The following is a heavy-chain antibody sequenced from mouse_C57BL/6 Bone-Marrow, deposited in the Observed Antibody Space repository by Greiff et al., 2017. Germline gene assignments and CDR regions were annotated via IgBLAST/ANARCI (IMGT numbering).Heavy chain of an antibody. CDR1: GYTFTSYW. J-gene: IGHJ3*01. V-gene: IGHV1-55*01. CDR2: IYPGSGST. CDR3: ASGGYDYDRGFAY. D-gene: IGHD2-4*01. Sequence: VQLQQPGAELVKPGASVKMSCKASGYTFTSYWITWVKQRPGQGLEWIGEIYPGSGSTNYNEKFKSKATLTVDTSSSTAYMQLSSLTSEDSAVYYCASGGYDYDRGFAYWGQGTLVTVSA.